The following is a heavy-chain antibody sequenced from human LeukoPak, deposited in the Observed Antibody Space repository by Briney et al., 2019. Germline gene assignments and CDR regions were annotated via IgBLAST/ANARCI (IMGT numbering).Heavy chain of an antibody. J-gene: IGHJ4*02. CDR3: ARVRVTGYSNFAY. CDR1: GFTFSSYA. D-gene: IGHD3-9*01. Sequence: QPGGSLRLSCAASGFTFSSYAMSWVRQAPGKGLEWVSVIYHSGNTDYADSVKGRFTISRDNSKNTVYLQMSSLRAEDTAVYYCARVRVTGYSNFAYWGQGTLVTVSS. V-gene: IGHV3-23*05. CDR2: IYHSGNT.